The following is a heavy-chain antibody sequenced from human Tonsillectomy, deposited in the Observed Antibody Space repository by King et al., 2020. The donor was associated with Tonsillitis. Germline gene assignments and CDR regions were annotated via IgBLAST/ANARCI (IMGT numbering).Heavy chain of an antibody. CDR1: GFSFKNYG. V-gene: IGHV3-30*02. D-gene: IGHD7-27*01. CDR3: AKDARGRWQWGFLDN. CDR2: IRNDGSNE. Sequence: VQLVESGGGVVQPGGSLRVSCAASGFSFKNYGMHWVRQAPGKGLEWVAFIRNDGSNEYYADSVKGRFTISRDDSKNTLHLQMSSLRAEDTAMYYCAKDARGRWQWGFLDNWSLGTLVTVPS. J-gene: IGHJ4*02.